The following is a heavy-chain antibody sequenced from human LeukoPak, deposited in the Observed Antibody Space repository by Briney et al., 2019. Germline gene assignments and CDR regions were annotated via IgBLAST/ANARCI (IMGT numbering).Heavy chain of an antibody. CDR3: ARYGYGSSGFFDY. CDR1: GGSISSYY. J-gene: IGHJ4*02. Sequence: SETLSLTCTVSGGSISSYYWSWIRQPPGKGLEWIGNIYYSGSTTYNPSLKSRVTISVDKSKNQFSLKLSSVTAADTAVYYCARYGYGSSGFFDYWGQGTLVTVSS. CDR2: IYYSGST. D-gene: IGHD3-22*01. V-gene: IGHV4-59*12.